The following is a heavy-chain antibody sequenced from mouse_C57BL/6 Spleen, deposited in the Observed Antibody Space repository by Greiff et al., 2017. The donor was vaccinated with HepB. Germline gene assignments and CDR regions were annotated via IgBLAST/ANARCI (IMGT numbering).Heavy chain of an antibody. CDR2: IYPRDGST. CDR3: ARAWVYYSNYDWFAY. CDR1: GYTFTDHT. V-gene: IGHV1-78*01. D-gene: IGHD2-5*01. J-gene: IGHJ3*01. Sequence: VQLQQSDAELVKPGASVKISCKVSGYTFTDHTIHWMKQRPEQGLEWIGYIYPRDGSTKYNEKFQGKATLTADKTSSTAYMQLNSLASEDSAVYFCARAWVYYSNYDWFAYWGQGTLVTVSA.